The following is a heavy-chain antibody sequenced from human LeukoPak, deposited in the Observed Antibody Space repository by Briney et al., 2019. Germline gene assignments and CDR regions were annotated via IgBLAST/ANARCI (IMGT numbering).Heavy chain of an antibody. J-gene: IGHJ6*02. CDR2: IAYHGSNK. V-gene: IGHV3-30*18. Sequence: PGGSLRLSCAASGFTFSRYGMHWVRQAPGKGLEWVALIAYHGSNKYYADSVKGRFTISRDNSKNTLYLQMNSLRAEDTAVYYCAKVLYYDSSGYSDYYYYGLDVWGQGTTVTVSS. CDR3: AKVLYYDSSGYSDYYYYGLDV. CDR1: GFTFSRYG. D-gene: IGHD3-22*01.